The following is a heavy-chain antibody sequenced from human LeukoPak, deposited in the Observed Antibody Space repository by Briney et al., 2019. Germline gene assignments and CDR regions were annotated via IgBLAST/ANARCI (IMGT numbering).Heavy chain of an antibody. D-gene: IGHD2/OR15-2a*01. Sequence: PSETLSLTCTVSGGSISSSSYYWGWIRQPPGKGLKWIGKIYYSGSTYYNSSLKSRVTISVDTSKNQFSLKLSSVTAADTAVYYCARDDPNKYYFDYWGQGTLVTVSS. CDR3: ARDDPNKYYFDY. CDR1: GGSISSSSYY. V-gene: IGHV4-39*02. J-gene: IGHJ4*02. CDR2: IYYSGST.